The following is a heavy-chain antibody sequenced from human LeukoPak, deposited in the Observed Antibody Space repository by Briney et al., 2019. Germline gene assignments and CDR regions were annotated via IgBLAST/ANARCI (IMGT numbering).Heavy chain of an antibody. J-gene: IGHJ4*02. CDR3: ARQFRATGSRAH. CDR1: SGSISSRPYC. Sequence: PSETLSLTCTVSSGSISSRPYCWGWIRQPPVKGLEWVGSIHYNENTYSNPSLKSRVTISVDTSRNQFFLKLSSVTAADTVVYYSARQFRATGSRAHWGEGPLLSVPS. CDR2: IHYNENT. V-gene: IGHV4-39*01. D-gene: IGHD1-1*01.